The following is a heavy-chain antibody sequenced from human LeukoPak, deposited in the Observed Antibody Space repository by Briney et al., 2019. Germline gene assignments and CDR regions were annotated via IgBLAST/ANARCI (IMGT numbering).Heavy chain of an antibody. CDR2: INHSGST. D-gene: IGHD6-13*01. J-gene: IGHJ4*02. CDR1: GGSFSGYD. Sequence: SETLSRTCAVYGGSFSGYDWSWIRQPPGKGLEWIGEINHSGSTNYNPSLKSRGTISADTSKKQFSLKLSSVTAADMAVYYCARGYRGRSSSWYVNWGQGTLVTVSS. V-gene: IGHV4-34*01. CDR3: ARGYRGRSSSWYVN.